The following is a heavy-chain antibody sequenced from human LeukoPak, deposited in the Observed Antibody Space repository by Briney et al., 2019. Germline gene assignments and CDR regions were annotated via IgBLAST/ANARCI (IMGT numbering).Heavy chain of an antibody. CDR3: ATSRYGDYIFDY. D-gene: IGHD4-17*01. J-gene: IGHJ4*02. CDR1: GGSISSYY. Sequence: SETLSLTCTVSGGSISSYYWSWIRQPPGKGLEWIGYIYYSGSTNYNPSLKSRVTISVDTSKNQFSLKLSSVTAADTAVYYCATSRYGDYIFDYWGQGTLVTVSS. CDR2: IYYSGST. V-gene: IGHV4-59*08.